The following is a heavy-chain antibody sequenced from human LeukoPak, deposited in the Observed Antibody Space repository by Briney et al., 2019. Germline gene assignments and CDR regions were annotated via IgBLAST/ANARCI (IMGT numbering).Heavy chain of an antibody. J-gene: IGHJ6*02. CDR1: GFTFSDYY. V-gene: IGHV3-53*01. CDR2: IYSGGST. Sequence: GGSLRLSCAASGFTFSDYYMSWVRQAPGKGLEWVSVIYSGGSTYYADSVKGRFTISRDNSKNTLYLQMNSLRAEDTAVYYCASRSGSYADYYYGMDVWGQGTTVTVSS. D-gene: IGHD1-26*01. CDR3: ASRSGSYADYYYGMDV.